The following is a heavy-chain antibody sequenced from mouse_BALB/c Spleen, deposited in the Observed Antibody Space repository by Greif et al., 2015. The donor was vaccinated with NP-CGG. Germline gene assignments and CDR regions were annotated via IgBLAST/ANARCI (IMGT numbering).Heavy chain of an antibody. CDR3: ARSRAFAY. V-gene: IGHV1-87*01. Sequence: QVQLKESGAELARPGASVKLSCKASGYTFASYWMQWVKQRPGQGLEWIGAIYPGDGDTRYTQKFKGKATLTADKSSSTAYMQLSSLAPEDSAVYYCARSRAFAYWGQGTLVTVSA. CDR1: GYTFASYW. D-gene: IGHD3-1*01. J-gene: IGHJ3*01. CDR2: IYPGDGDT.